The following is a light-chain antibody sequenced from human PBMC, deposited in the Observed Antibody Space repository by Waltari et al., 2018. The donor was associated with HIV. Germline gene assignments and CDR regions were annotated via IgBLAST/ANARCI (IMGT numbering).Light chain of an antibody. CDR3: QQYDNLVT. V-gene: IGKV1-33*01. CDR2: DAS. Sequence: DIQMTQYPSSLSASIGDRVTITCQASQDISNYLNWYQQKPGKAPKLLIYDASSLETGVPSRFSGSGSGTDFTFTISSLQPEDIATYFCQQYDNLVTFGGGTKVEIK. J-gene: IGKJ4*01. CDR1: QDISNY.